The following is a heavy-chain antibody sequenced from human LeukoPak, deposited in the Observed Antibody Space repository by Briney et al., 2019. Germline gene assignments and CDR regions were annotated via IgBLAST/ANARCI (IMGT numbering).Heavy chain of an antibody. Sequence: GGSLRLSCAASGFTFSSYWMSWVRQAPGKGLEWVANIKQDGSEKYYVDSVKGRFTISRDNAKNSLNLQMNSLRAEDTAVYYCARDSGDNYYGSGAFDVWGKGTTVTVSS. CDR2: IKQDGSEK. CDR1: GFTFSSYW. J-gene: IGHJ6*04. CDR3: ARDSGDNYYGSGAFDV. V-gene: IGHV3-7*01. D-gene: IGHD3-10*01.